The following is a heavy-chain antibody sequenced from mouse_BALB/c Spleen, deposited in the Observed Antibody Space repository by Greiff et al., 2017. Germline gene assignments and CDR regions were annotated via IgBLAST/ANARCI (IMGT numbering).Heavy chain of an antibody. D-gene: IGHD2-2*01. J-gene: IGHJ3*01. Sequence: EVKLVESGGGLVQPGGSLRLSCATSGFTFTDYYMSWVRQPPGKALEWLGFIRNKANGYTTEYSASVKGRFTISRDNSQSILYLQMNTLRAEDSATYYCARGLIYDGYALAYWGQGTLVTVSA. CDR1: GFTFTDYY. CDR2: IRNKANGYTT. V-gene: IGHV7-3*02. CDR3: ARGLIYDGYALAY.